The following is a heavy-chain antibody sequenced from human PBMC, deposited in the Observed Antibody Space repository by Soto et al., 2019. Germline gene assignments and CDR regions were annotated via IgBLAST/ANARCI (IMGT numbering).Heavy chain of an antibody. CDR2: IDPSDSYT. V-gene: IGHV5-10-1*01. CDR1: GYSFTSYW. D-gene: IGHD3-22*01. Sequence: PGESLKISCKGSGYSFTSYWISWVRQMPGKGLEWMGRIDPSDSYTNYSPSFQGHVTISADKSISTAYLQWSSLKASDTAMYYCARHGRIYYDSEGGMDVWGQGTTVTVSS. CDR3: ARHGRIYYDSEGGMDV. J-gene: IGHJ6*02.